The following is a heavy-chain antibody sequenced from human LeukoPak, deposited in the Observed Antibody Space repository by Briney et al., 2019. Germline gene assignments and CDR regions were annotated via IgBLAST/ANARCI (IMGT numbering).Heavy chain of an antibody. J-gene: IGHJ4*02. V-gene: IGHV1-2*02. CDR3: ARPRRSSGYLFDY. Sequence: ASVKVSCKASGYTFTGYYIHWVRQAPGQGLEWMGWINPNSGGTNYALKFQGRVTMTRDTSISTAYMELSRLRSDDTVVYYCARPRRSSGYLFDYWGQGTLVTVSS. CDR1: GYTFTGYY. CDR2: INPNSGGT. D-gene: IGHD3-22*01.